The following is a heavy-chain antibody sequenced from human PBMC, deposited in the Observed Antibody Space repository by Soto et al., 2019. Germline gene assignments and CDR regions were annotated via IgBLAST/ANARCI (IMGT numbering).Heavy chain of an antibody. Sequence: GGSLRLSCAASGFTVSTYWMNWVRQAPGKGLEWVANIMQDGSVKYYVDSVKGRFTISRDNARNSLYLQMNSLRADDTGIYYCARDNGNPKGRFDPWGQGTLVTVSS. CDR2: IMQDGSVK. CDR1: GFTVSTYW. J-gene: IGHJ5*02. D-gene: IGHD3-10*01. V-gene: IGHV3-7*01. CDR3: ARDNGNPKGRFDP.